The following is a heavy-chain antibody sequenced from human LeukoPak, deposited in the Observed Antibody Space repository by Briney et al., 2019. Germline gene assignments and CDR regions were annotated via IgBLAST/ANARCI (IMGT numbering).Heavy chain of an antibody. J-gene: IGHJ4*03. CDR1: GFTFSSYA. CDR3: ARDGSLDY. D-gene: IGHD1-14*01. V-gene: IGHV3-30*04. CDR2: ISYDGSNK. Sequence: GRSLRLSCAASGFTFSSYAMHWVRQAPGKGLEWVAVISYDGSNKYYADSVKGRFTISRDNSKNTLYLQMNSLRAEDTAVYYCARDGSLDYWGQGTTVTVSS.